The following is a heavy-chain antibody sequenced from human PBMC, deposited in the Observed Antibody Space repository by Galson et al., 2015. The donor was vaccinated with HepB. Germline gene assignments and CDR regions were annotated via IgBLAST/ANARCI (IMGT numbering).Heavy chain of an antibody. CDR1: GFTFSRYW. Sequence: SLRLSCAASGFTFSRYWMSWVRQAPGKGLEWVANIKQDGSEKYYVDSVKGRFTISRDNAKNSLYLQMNSLRAEDTAVYYCARVGDNYDFWSGYPPPGYFDYWGQGTLVTVSS. J-gene: IGHJ4*02. V-gene: IGHV3-7*01. D-gene: IGHD3-3*01. CDR3: ARVGDNYDFWSGYPPPGYFDY. CDR2: IKQDGSEK.